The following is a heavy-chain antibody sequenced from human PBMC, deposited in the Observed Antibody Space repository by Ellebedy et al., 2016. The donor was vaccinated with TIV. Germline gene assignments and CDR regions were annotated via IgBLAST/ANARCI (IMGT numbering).Heavy chain of an antibody. D-gene: IGHD2-2*01. Sequence: AASVKVSCTASGYTFTGSYMHWVRPAPGQGLEWMVWINPNIGGTNYAKKFQGRVTMTRDTSISTAYMELSGLRSDDTAVYYCARYCSSPSCYVENYYYYGMDVWGQGTTGTVSS. CDR1: GYTFTGSY. J-gene: IGHJ6*02. V-gene: IGHV1-2*02. CDR2: INPNIGGT. CDR3: ARYCSSPSCYVENYYYYGMDV.